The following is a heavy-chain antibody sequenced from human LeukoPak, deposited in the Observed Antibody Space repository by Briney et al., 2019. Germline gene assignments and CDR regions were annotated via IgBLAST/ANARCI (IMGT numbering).Heavy chain of an antibody. V-gene: IGHV3-30*18. Sequence: GGSLRLSCAAYRFAFSSYGMHWVRQAPGKGLEWVAIISYDGSNKYYADSVKGRFTISRDNSKNTLYLQMNSLRAEDTAVYYCAKDFDSSGYYRAGYWGQGTLVTVSS. CDR2: ISYDGSNK. CDR1: RFAFSSYG. CDR3: AKDFDSSGYYRAGY. J-gene: IGHJ4*02. D-gene: IGHD3-22*01.